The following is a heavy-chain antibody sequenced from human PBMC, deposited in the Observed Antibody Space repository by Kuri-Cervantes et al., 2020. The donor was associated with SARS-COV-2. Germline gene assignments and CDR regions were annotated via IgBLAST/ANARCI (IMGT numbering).Heavy chain of an antibody. CDR2: IYYSGST. D-gene: IGHD1-26*01. V-gene: IGHV4-61*01. Sequence: SETLSLTCTVSGGSVSSGSYYWSWIRQPPGKGLEWIGYIYYSGSTNYNPSLKSRVTISVDTSKNQFSLKLSSVTAADTAVYYCARDLQKWEQPEYWGQGALVTVSS. CDR3: ARDLQKWEQPEY. J-gene: IGHJ4*02. CDR1: GGSVSSGSYY.